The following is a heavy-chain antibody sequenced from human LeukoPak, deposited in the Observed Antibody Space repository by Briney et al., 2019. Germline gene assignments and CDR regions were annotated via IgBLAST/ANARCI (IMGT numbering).Heavy chain of an antibody. CDR2: IYYSGST. J-gene: IGHJ5*02. Sequence: SQTLSLTCTVSGGSISSGDYYWSWIRRPPGKGLEWIGYIYYSGSTYYNPSLKSRVTISVDTSKNQFSLKLSSVTAADTAVYYCARVPRHYIAAAGTGWFDPWGQGTLVTVSS. CDR1: GGSISSGDYY. D-gene: IGHD6-13*01. V-gene: IGHV4-30-4*08. CDR3: ARVPRHYIAAAGTGWFDP.